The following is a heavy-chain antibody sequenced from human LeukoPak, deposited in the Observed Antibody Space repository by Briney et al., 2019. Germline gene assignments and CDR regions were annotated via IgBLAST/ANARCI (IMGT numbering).Heavy chain of an antibody. J-gene: IGHJ4*02. CDR3: ARLNFGDDY. V-gene: IGHV3-23*01. D-gene: IGHD4-17*01. CDR1: GFIFSNYA. Sequence: PGGSLRLSCAASGFIFSNYAMSWVRQAPGKGLEWVSSIHGGGGSAYYADSVKGRFTVSRDTSMNTVYLQMNSLRAEDTAVYYCARLNFGDDYWGQGTLVTVSS. CDR2: IHGGGGSA.